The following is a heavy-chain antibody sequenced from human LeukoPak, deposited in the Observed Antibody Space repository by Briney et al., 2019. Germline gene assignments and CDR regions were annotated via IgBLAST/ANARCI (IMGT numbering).Heavy chain of an antibody. V-gene: IGHV3-23*01. CDR2: ISGSGGST. D-gene: IGHD3-22*01. CDR3: AKPGTYYYDSSGYPN. Sequence: GGSLRLSCAASGFTFSSYAMSWFRQAPGKGLEWVQAISGSGGSTYYADSVKGRFTISRDNSKNTLYLQMNSLRAEDTAVYYCAKPGTYYYDSSGYPNWGQGTLVTVSS. J-gene: IGHJ4*02. CDR1: GFTFSSYA.